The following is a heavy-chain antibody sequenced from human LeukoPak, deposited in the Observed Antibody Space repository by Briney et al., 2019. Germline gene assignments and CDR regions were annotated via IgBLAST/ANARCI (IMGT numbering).Heavy chain of an antibody. V-gene: IGHV4-39*07. J-gene: IGHJ5*02. CDR3: AKGAGGFSYYNWFDP. CDR1: GGSISSSPYY. D-gene: IGHD5-18*01. Sequence: SETLSLTCSVSGGSISSSPYYWGWIRQPPGKGLEWIGSIYYSGTTHYNPSLESRVTISVDTSKNQFSLKLASVTAADTAIYYCAKGAGGFSYYNWFDPWGQGTLVTVSS. CDR2: IYYSGTT.